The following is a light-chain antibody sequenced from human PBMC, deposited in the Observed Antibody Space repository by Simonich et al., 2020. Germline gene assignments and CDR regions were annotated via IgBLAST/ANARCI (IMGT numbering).Light chain of an antibody. J-gene: IGLJ2*01. V-gene: IGLV1-40*01. Sequence: QSVLTQPPSVSGAPGQRVTISCTGSSSNIGEGYDVHWYQQFPGTAPKLLIYGNSNRPSGGPDRFSGSKSGTSASLAITGLQAEDEADYYCCSYAGSSTFVVFGGGTKLTVL. CDR3: CSYAGSSTFVV. CDR2: GNS. CDR1: SSNIGEGYD.